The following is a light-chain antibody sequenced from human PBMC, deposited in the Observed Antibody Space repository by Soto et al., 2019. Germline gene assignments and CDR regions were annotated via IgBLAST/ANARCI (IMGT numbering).Light chain of an antibody. J-gene: IGKJ4*01. Sequence: EIEMTLSPATVSVSPGERATLYCRASQSISTNLAWYQQKPGQGPRLLIFGASTRAIGIPARFSGSGSGTDFTLTISSLQSEDFALYYCLHYNERPLTFGGGTKVDIK. CDR3: LHYNERPLT. CDR1: QSISTN. V-gene: IGKV3-15*01. CDR2: GAS.